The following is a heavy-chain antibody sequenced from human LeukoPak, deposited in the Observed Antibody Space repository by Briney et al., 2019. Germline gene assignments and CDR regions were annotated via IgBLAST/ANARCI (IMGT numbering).Heavy chain of an antibody. V-gene: IGHV4-59*08. CDR3: ARWGMPSRRGYFDF. CDR2: IYYSGSA. CDR1: CGSISSYY. D-gene: IGHD2-8*01. Sequence: SETLSLTCTVSCGSISSYYSSWIRQPPREGLEWIVDIYYSGSATYNPSLKSRVTISLDTSKNQLSLKVSSVTAADTAVYYCARWGMPSRRGYFDFWGQGTLVTVSS. J-gene: IGHJ4*02.